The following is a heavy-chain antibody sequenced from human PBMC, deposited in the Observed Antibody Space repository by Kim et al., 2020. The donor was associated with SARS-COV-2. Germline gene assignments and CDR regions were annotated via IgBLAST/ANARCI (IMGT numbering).Heavy chain of an antibody. D-gene: IGHD2-2*01. V-gene: IGHV1-3*01. CDR3: ARGSGIVVVPAARNNWFDP. Sequence: ASVKVSCKASGYTFTSYAMHWVRQAPGQRLEWMGWINAGNGNTKYSQKFQGRVTITRDTSASTAYMELSSLRSEDTAVYYCARGSGIVVVPAARNNWFDPWGQGTLVTVSS. J-gene: IGHJ5*02. CDR2: INAGNGNT. CDR1: GYTFTSYA.